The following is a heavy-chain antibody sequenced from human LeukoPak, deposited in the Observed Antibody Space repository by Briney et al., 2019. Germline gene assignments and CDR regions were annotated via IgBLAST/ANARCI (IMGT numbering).Heavy chain of an antibody. CDR2: IYHSGST. J-gene: IGHJ4*02. Sequence: SQTLSLTCAVSGGSISSGGYSWSWIRQPPGKGLEWIGYIYHSGSTYYNPSLKSRVTISVDRSKNQFSLKLSSVTAADTAVYYCASGSGWYHYYFDYWSQGTLVTVSS. CDR3: ASGSGWYHYYFDY. D-gene: IGHD6-19*01. CDR1: GGSISSGGYS. V-gene: IGHV4-30-2*01.